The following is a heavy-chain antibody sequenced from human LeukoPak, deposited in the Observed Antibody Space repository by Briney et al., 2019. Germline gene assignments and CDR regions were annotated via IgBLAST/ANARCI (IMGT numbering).Heavy chain of an antibody. Sequence: PSETLSLTCAVYGGSFSGYYWSWIRQPPGKGLEWIGEINHSGSTNYNPSLKSRVTISVDTSKNQFSLKLSSVTAADTAVYYCAGGASSGVGATRFFDYWGQGTLVTVSS. J-gene: IGHJ4*02. CDR3: AGGASSGVGATRFFDY. V-gene: IGHV4-34*01. D-gene: IGHD1-26*01. CDR2: INHSGST. CDR1: GGSFSGYY.